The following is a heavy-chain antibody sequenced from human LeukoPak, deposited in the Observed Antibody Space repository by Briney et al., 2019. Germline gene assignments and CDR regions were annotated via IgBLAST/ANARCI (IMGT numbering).Heavy chain of an antibody. D-gene: IGHD3-10*01. J-gene: IGHJ4*02. Sequence: ASVKVSCKASGYTFTTYSIHWVRQAPGQGLEWMAWINVGNGNTKYSQKFQGRVTFTTDTSASTAYMELSSLRSEDTAVYYCARGITMVRGVIRPFDYWGQGTLVTVSS. CDR3: ARGITMVRGVIRPFDY. CDR1: GYTFTTYS. V-gene: IGHV1-3*01. CDR2: INVGNGNT.